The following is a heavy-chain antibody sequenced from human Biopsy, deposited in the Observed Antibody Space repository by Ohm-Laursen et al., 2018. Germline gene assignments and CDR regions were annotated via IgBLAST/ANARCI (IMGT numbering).Heavy chain of an antibody. CDR1: GGSISSDY. J-gene: IGHJ6*02. CDR2: IYYSGST. CDR3: ARATNNTGWPYYYFYGMDV. V-gene: IGHV4-59*01. Sequence: SETLSLTCPVSGGSISSDYWSWIRQTPGKGLEWIGYIYYSGSTNYNPSLKSRVTISVDTSKNQFSLRLNSVTAADTAVYYCARATNNTGWPYYYFYGMDVWGQGTTVTVSS. D-gene: IGHD6-19*01.